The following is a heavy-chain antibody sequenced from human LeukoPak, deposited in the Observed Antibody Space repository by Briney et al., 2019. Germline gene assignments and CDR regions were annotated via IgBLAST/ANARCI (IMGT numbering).Heavy chain of an antibody. CDR1: GYTFTSYY. CDR3: ARDTPRYGMDV. V-gene: IGHV1-46*01. J-gene: IGHJ6*02. CDR2: INPSGGST. Sequence: ASVKVSCKASGYTFTSYYMHWVRQASGQGLEWMGIINPSGGSTSYAQKFQGRVTMTRDTSTSTVYMELSSLRSEDTAVYYCARDTPRYGMDVWGQGTTVTVSS.